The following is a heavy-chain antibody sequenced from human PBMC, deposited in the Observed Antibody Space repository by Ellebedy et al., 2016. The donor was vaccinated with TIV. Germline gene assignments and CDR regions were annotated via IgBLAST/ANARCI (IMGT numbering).Heavy chain of an antibody. J-gene: IGHJ5*02. CDR2: INHSGST. Sequence: SETLSLTXAVYGGSFSGYYWSWIRQPPGKGLEWIGEINHSGSTNYNPSLKSRVTISVDTSKNQFSLKLSSVTAADTAVYYCARGDSSGWTNWFDPWGQGTLVTVSS. V-gene: IGHV4-34*01. D-gene: IGHD6-19*01. CDR3: ARGDSSGWTNWFDP. CDR1: GGSFSGYY.